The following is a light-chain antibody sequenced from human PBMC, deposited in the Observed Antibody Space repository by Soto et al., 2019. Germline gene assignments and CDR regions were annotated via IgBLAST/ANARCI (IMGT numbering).Light chain of an antibody. CDR1: SGAVSTSYY. CDR2: STN. V-gene: IGLV8-61*01. J-gene: IGLJ3*02. Sequence: QAVVTQEPSFSVSPGRTVTLTCGLSSGAVSTSYYPSWYQQTPGQAPRTLIYSTNTRSSGVPDRFSGSILGNKAALTITGAQADDESYYYCVLYMGSGVWVFGGGTAMTVL. CDR3: VLYMGSGVWV.